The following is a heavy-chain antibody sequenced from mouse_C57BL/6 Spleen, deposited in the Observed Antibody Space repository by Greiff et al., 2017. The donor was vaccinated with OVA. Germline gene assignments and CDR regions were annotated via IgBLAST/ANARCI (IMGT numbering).Heavy chain of an antibody. CDR2: INPSTGGT. D-gene: IGHD2-4*01. Sequence: EVQLQQSGPELVKPGASVKISCKASGYSFTGYYMNWVKQSPEKSLEWIGEINPSTGGTTYNQKFKAKATLTVDKSSSTAYMQLKSLTSEDSAVYYCARWDYDGADYWGQGTTLTVSS. J-gene: IGHJ2*01. V-gene: IGHV1-42*01. CDR3: ARWDYDGADY. CDR1: GYSFTGYY.